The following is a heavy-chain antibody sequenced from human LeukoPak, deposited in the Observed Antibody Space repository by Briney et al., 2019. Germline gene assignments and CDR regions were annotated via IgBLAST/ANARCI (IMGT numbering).Heavy chain of an antibody. CDR3: ARTSSGWYEGNHLGY. CDR1: GGTFSSYA. J-gene: IGHJ4*02. Sequence: ASVKVSCKASGGTFSSYAISWVRQAPGQGLEWMERIIPIFGIANYAQKFQGRVTITADKSTSTAYMELSSLRSEDTAVYYCARTSSGWYEGNHLGYWGQGTLVTVSS. CDR2: IIPIFGIA. V-gene: IGHV1-69*04. D-gene: IGHD6-19*01.